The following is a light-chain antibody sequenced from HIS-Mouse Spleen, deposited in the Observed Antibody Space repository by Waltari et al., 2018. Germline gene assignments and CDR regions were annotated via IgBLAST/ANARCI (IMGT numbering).Light chain of an antibody. Sequence: QSALTQPRSVSGSPGQSVTISCPGTSSDVGGYNYVSWYQQHPGKAPKLMIYDVSKRPSGFPDRFSGSKSGNTASLTISVLQAEDEAYYYCCSYAGSYTLVFGGGTKLTVL. V-gene: IGLV2-11*01. CDR2: DVS. CDR1: SSDVGGYNY. J-gene: IGLJ2*01. CDR3: CSYAGSYTLV.